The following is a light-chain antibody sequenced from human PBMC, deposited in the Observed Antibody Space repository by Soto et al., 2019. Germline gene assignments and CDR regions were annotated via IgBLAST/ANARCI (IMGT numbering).Light chain of an antibody. CDR1: QSVSSSY. Sequence: EIVLTQSPGTLSLSPGERATLSCRASQSVSSSYLAWYQQKPGQAPRLLIYGASSRATGIPDRFSGSGSGTDFTLTISRLGAEDFAVYYCQHYQAFGQGTKVAIK. V-gene: IGKV3-20*01. CDR3: QHYQA. J-gene: IGKJ1*01. CDR2: GAS.